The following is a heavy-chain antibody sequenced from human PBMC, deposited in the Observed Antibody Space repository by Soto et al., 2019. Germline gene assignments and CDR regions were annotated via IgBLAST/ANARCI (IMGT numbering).Heavy chain of an antibody. Sequence: SETLSLTCTVSGGSMSSEGYYWSWIRQHPGKGLEWIGYIYYSGLTDYNPSLKSRRTISVDKSKNEFYLKMRSVAAADTAVYYCAYLGGFTGDPGDWGQGTLVTVSS. J-gene: IGHJ4*02. CDR2: IYYSGLT. V-gene: IGHV4-31*03. CDR1: GGSMSSEGYY. CDR3: AYLGGFTGDPGD. D-gene: IGHD3-16*01.